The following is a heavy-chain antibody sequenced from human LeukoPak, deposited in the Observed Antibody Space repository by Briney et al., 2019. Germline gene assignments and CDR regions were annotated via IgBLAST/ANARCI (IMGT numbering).Heavy chain of an antibody. CDR3: AKATPYYYGSGSYYTTLDC. D-gene: IGHD3-10*01. V-gene: IGHV3-9*01. CDR1: GFTFDDYA. J-gene: IGHJ4*02. Sequence: GRSLRLSCAASGFTFDDYAMHWVRQAPGKGLEWVSGISWNSGSIGYADSVKGRFTISRDNAKNSLYLQMNSLRAEDTALYYCAKATPYYYGSGSYYTTLDCWGQGTLVTVSS. CDR2: ISWNSGSI.